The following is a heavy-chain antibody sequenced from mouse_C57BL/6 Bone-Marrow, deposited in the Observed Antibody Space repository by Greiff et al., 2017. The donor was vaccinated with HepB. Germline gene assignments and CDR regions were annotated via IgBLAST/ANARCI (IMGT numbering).Heavy chain of an antibody. J-gene: IGHJ4*01. CDR3: ARVYYDYGAMDY. CDR2: INPYNGDT. CDR1: GYSFTGYF. D-gene: IGHD2-1*01. V-gene: IGHV1-20*01. Sequence: EVQLQQSGPELVKPGDSVKISCKASGYSFTGYFMNWVMQSHGKSLEWIGRINPYNGDTFYNQKFKGKATLTVDKSSSTAHMELRSLTSEDSAVYYCARVYYDYGAMDYWGQGTSVTVSS.